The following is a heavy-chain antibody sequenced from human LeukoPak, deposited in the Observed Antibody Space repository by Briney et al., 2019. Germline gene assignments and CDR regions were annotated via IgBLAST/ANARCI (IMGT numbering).Heavy chain of an antibody. Sequence: ASVKVSCRASGYSFTNFGISWVRQAPGQGLEWIAWISAYNGNPTYAQKLQGRVTVTTDTSTNTAYMELRSLTSDDTAVYFCARAGQGYYYDTSAYYLDYWGQGTLVTVSS. CDR2: ISAYNGNP. CDR3: ARAGQGYYYDTSAYYLDY. J-gene: IGHJ4*02. V-gene: IGHV1-18*01. CDR1: GYSFTNFG. D-gene: IGHD3-22*01.